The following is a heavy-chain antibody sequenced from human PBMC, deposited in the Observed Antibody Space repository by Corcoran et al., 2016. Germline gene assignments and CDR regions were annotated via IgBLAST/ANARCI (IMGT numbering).Heavy chain of an antibody. D-gene: IGHD4-17*01. CDR3: ARALDYRQTSSDY. CDR1: GFIVSSNS. J-gene: IGHJ4*02. CDR2: IYRDGST. Sequence: EVQLVESGGGLIQPGGSLRLSCAASGFIVSSNSMSWVRQAPDKGLEWVSIIYRDGSTYYADSVQGRFTISRDNSKNTLSLQMNNVRAEDTAVYYCARALDYRQTSSDYWGQGILVSVSS. V-gene: IGHV3-53*01.